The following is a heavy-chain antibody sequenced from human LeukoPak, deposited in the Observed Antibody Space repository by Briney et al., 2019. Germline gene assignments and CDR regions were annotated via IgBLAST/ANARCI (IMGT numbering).Heavy chain of an antibody. D-gene: IGHD6-19*01. V-gene: IGHV3-23*01. CDR2: ISDSGDLT. CDR3: AKDARRSSGWYFFDH. J-gene: IGHJ4*02. CDR1: GFAFSRQA. Sequence: GGSLRLSCAASGFAFSRQAMGWVRQAPGKGLEWGSVISDSGDLTYYADSVRGRFTITRDNSKSTLYLQMSSLRVEDTAVYYCAKDARRSSGWYFFDHWGQGTLVTVSS.